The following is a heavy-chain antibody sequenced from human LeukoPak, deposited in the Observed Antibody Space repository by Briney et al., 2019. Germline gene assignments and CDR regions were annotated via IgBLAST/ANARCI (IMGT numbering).Heavy chain of an antibody. Sequence: GGSLRLSCAASGFTFSSYEMSWVRQAPGKGLEWVSVIYSGGSTYYADSVKGRFTISRDNSKNTLYLQMNSLRAEDTAVYYCARANILAGYYQYYFDYWGQGTLVTVSS. V-gene: IGHV3-53*01. D-gene: IGHD3-9*01. CDR3: ARANILAGYYQYYFDY. CDR1: GFTFSSYE. CDR2: IYSGGST. J-gene: IGHJ4*02.